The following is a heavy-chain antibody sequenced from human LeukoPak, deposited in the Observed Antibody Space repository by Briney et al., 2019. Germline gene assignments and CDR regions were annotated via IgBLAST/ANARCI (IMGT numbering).Heavy chain of an antibody. CDR3: AKSNIVAAGTGAFDI. D-gene: IGHD6-13*01. Sequence: GGSLRLSCTASGFTFSDYNMHWVRQAPGKGLEWVAFIWSDGNWQSYADSVKGRFAVSRDNSKNTLYLQMTSLRAEDTAVYYCAKSNIVAAGTGAFDIWGRGTAVTV. J-gene: IGHJ3*02. CDR1: GFTFSDYN. V-gene: IGHV3-30*02. CDR2: IWSDGNWQ.